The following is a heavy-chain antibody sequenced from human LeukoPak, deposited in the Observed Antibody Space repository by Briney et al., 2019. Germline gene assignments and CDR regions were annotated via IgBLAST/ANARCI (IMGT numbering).Heavy chain of an antibody. V-gene: IGHV4-59*01. CDR3: ARGGVAEYVY. J-gene: IGHJ4*02. D-gene: IGHD3-16*01. CDR1: GGPISNYY. CDR2: IYYSGTT. Sequence: SETLSLTCTVSGGPISNYYWTWIRQPPGKGLEWIGYIYYSGTTNYNPSLKSRVTISVDTSKNQFSLRLSSLTAADTAVYYCARGGVAEYVYWGQGTLVTVSS.